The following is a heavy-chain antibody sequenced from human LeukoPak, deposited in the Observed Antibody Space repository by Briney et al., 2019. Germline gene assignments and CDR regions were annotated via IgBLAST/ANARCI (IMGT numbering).Heavy chain of an antibody. Sequence: SETLSLTCAVYGGSFSGYYWSWIRQPPGKGLEWIGEFNHSGSTNYSPSLKSRVTISVDTSKNQFSLKLSSVTAADTAVYYCARASPAWAHYFDYWGQGTLVTVSS. CDR1: GGSFSGYY. V-gene: IGHV4-34*01. CDR2: FNHSGST. D-gene: IGHD2-2*01. CDR3: ARASPAWAHYFDY. J-gene: IGHJ4*02.